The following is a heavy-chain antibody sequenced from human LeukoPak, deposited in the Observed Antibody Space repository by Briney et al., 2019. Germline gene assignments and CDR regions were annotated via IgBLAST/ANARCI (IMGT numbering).Heavy chain of an antibody. CDR3: ARGKDIAYSFFDL. Sequence: PSETLSLTCTLSGGFISQDYWSWIRQPPGKGPEWIGYVYRSGNTNYNPPLKNRVTISVDTSKNHFSLNLTSATSADTAVYYSARGKDIAYSFFDLWGRGTLVTVS. CDR1: GGFISQDY. CDR2: VYRSGNT. V-gene: IGHV4-59*01. J-gene: IGHJ2*01.